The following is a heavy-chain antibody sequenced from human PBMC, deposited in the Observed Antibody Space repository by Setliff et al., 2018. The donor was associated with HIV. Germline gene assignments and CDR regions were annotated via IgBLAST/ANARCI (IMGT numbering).Heavy chain of an antibody. CDR2: IYWDGDT. Sequence: SGPTLVNPTETLTLTCAFSGFSLATDGVSLGWIRQPPGEGPEWLALIYWDGDTRYNPPLKGRLTVTKATSNNHVVLVMSHMDPADTATYFCAHVDSFRSVYFDSWGEGMLVTVSS. J-gene: IGHJ4*01. D-gene: IGHD3-9*01. V-gene: IGHV2-5*02. CDR1: GFSLATDGVS. CDR3: AHVDSFRSVYFDS.